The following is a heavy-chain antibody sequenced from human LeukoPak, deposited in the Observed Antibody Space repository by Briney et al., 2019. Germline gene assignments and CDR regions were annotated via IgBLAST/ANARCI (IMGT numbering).Heavy chain of an antibody. Sequence: SETLSLTCTVSGGSISSSSYYWGWIRQPPGKGLEWIGSIYYSGSTYYNPSLKSRVTISVDTSKNQFSLKLSSVTAADTAVYYCAREASSGYFTYYYYYYMDVWGKGTTVTVSS. D-gene: IGHD3-22*01. CDR2: IYYSGST. V-gene: IGHV4-39*07. CDR1: GGSISSSSYY. CDR3: AREASSGYFTYYYYYYMDV. J-gene: IGHJ6*03.